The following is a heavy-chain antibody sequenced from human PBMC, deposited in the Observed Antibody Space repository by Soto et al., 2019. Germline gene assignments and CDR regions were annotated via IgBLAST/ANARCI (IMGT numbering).Heavy chain of an antibody. J-gene: IGHJ5*02. D-gene: IGHD4-17*01. CDR2: IYPGDSDT. Sequence: EVQLVQSGAEVKKPGESLKISCKSSGYNFTTYWIAWVRQMPGKGLEWMGIIYPGDSDTRYSPSFQGQVTISADKSISTAYLQWSSLKASDSAMYYCARRGMESRVMTTRSNWFDPWGQGTLVTVSS. V-gene: IGHV5-51*01. CDR3: ARRGMESRVMTTRSNWFDP. CDR1: GYNFTTYW.